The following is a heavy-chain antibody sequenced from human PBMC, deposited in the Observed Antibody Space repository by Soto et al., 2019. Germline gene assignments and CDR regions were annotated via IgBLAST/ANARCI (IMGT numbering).Heavy chain of an antibody. V-gene: IGHV3-23*01. D-gene: IGHD2-15*01. CDR2: ISGSGGST. CDR3: AKDSNTPICSGGSCYPGY. CDR1: GFTFTSYA. Sequence: GSLRLSCAASGFTFTSYAMSWVRQAPGKGLEWVSAISGSGGSTYYADSVKGRFTISRDNSKNTLSLQMNSLRAEDTAVYYCAKDSNTPICSGGSCYPGYWGQGT. J-gene: IGHJ4*02.